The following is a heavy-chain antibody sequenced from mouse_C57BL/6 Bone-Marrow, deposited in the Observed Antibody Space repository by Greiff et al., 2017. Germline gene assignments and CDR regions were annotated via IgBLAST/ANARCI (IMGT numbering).Heavy chain of an antibody. V-gene: IGHV1-18*01. D-gene: IGHD1-1*01. CDR2: INPNNGGT. J-gene: IGHJ1*03. CDR3: ARRGVVPYWYFDV. CDR1: GYTFTDYN. Sequence: VQLQQSGPELVKPGASVKIPCKASGYTFTDYNMDWVKQSHGKSLEWIGDINPNNGGTIYNQKFKGKATLTVDKSSSTAYMELRSLTSEDTAVYYCARRGVVPYWYFDVWGTGTTVTVSS.